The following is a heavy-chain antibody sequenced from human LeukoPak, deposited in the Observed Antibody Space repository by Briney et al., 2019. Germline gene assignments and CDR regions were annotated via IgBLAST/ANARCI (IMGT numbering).Heavy chain of an antibody. CDR2: FDPEDGET. CDR3: ATRGGSGRFSENWFDP. D-gene: IGHD3-10*01. J-gene: IGHJ5*02. CDR1: VYTLTELS. V-gene: IGHV1-24*01. Sequence: ASVTVSRKVSVYTLTELSMHWLRPAPGKGREGMGGFDPEDGETIYAQKYQGRVTMTEDTSTDTAYMELSSLRSEDTAVYYCATRGGSGRFSENWFDPWGQGTLVTVSS.